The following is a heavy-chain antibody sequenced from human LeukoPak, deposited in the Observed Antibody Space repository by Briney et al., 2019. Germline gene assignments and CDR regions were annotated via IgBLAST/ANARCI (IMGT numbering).Heavy chain of an antibody. D-gene: IGHD5-12*01. CDR1: GFTFSSYA. V-gene: IGHV3-23*01. CDR2: ISGSGGST. J-gene: IGHJ4*02. Sequence: GGSLRLSCAASGFTFSSYAMSWVRHAPGTGLGLVSAISGSGGSTYYADSVKGRFTISRDNSKNTLYLQMNSLRAEDTAVYYCAKDFGGYDSDYFDYWGQGTLATVSS. CDR3: AKDFGGYDSDYFDY.